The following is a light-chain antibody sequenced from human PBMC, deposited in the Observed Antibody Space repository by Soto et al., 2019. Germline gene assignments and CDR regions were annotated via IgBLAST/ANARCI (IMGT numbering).Light chain of an antibody. CDR3: CSYATFSTI. Sequence: QSALTQPASVSGSPGQSITISCTGTNSDVGNYNIVSWYQQHPGKAPKLRIYEGSNRPSWISDRFSGSKSGNTASLTISGLQAEDEAYYYCCSYATFSTIFGGGTKLTVL. CDR2: EGS. J-gene: IGLJ2*01. CDR1: NSDVGNYNI. V-gene: IGLV2-23*01.